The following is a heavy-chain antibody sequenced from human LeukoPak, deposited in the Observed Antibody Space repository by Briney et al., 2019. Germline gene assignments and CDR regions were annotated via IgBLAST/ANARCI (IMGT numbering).Heavy chain of an antibody. CDR2: IYTSGST. CDR3: ARDVVAAPGTWDY. D-gene: IGHD6-13*01. V-gene: IGHV4-61*02. Sequence: SETLSLTCTVSGGSINGGNYYWTWLRQPAGKGLEWIGRIYTSGSTNYNPSPKSRVTMSVDTSKNQFSLKLSSVTAADTAVYYCARDVVAAPGTWDYWGQGTLVTVSS. J-gene: IGHJ4*02. CDR1: GGSINGGNYY.